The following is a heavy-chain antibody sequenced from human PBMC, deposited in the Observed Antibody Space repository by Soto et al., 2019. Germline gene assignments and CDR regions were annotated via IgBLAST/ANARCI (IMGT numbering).Heavy chain of an antibody. J-gene: IGHJ6*02. V-gene: IGHV2-26*02. CDR2: IFSNDEK. CDR3: AHIPLTETGYYYYGMDV. Sequence: QVTLKESGPVLVKPTETLTLTCTVSGFSLSNARMGVSWIRQPPGKALEWLAHIFSNDEKSNSTSPKSRLTISEDASKSQGVLTMTNRDPVDTATYYSAHIPLTETGYYYYGMDVWGQGTTVTVSS. CDR1: GFSLSNARMG. D-gene: IGHD1-20*01.